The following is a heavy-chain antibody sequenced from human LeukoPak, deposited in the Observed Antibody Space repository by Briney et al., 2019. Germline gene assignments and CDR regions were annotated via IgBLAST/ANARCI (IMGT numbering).Heavy chain of an antibody. CDR1: GGSISSSNW. CDR3: ARVLGGGWSYFDY. V-gene: IGHV4-4*02. CDR2: IYHSRST. D-gene: IGHD6-19*01. J-gene: IGHJ4*02. Sequence: PSETLSLTCAVSGGSISSSNWWSWVRPPPGKGLERIGEIYHSRSTNYNPSLKSRVTISVDKSKNQFSLKLNSVTAADTAVYYCARVLGGGWSYFDYWGQGTLVTVSS.